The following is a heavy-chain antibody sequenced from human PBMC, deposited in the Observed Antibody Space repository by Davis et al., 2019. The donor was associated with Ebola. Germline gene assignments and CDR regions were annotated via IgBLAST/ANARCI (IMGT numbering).Heavy chain of an antibody. J-gene: IGHJ5*01. D-gene: IGHD1-26*01. Sequence: KVSCRASSYTFTSYGISWVRQAPGQGLEWMGWISAYNGNTNYAQKLQGRVTMTTDTSRSTAYMELRSLRSDDTAVYYCAREAGATTRIYDSWGQGTLVTVSS. V-gene: IGHV1-18*01. CDR2: ISAYNGNT. CDR1: SYTFTSYG. CDR3: AREAGATTRIYDS.